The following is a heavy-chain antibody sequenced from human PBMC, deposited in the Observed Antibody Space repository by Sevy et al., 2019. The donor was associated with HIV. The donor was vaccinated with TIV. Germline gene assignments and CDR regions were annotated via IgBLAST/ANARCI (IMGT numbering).Heavy chain of an antibody. Sequence: GGSLRLSCAASGFTFTTYWMTWVRQAPGKGLEWVANINQDGSKINYVESVKGRFTVSRDNAKNSLYLQMSSLRDEDTAVYYCARDYDFWSGYTALSYYSLSYYYGMDVWGQGTTVTVSS. CDR1: GFTFTTYW. J-gene: IGHJ6*02. D-gene: IGHD3-3*01. CDR3: ARDYDFWSGYTALSYYSLSYYYGMDV. CDR2: INQDGSKI. V-gene: IGHV3-7*01.